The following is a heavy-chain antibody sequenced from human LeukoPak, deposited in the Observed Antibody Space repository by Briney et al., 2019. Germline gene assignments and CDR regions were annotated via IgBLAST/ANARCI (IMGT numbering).Heavy chain of an antibody. V-gene: IGHV1-2*06. J-gene: IGHJ4*02. CDR1: AYDFTGYH. D-gene: IGHD3-22*01. Sequence: ASVKVSCKVVAYDFTGYHIHWVRLAPGQGPEWMGRLNPNTGHAVYAFKFQGRVTITRDTSSSTAYMELSSLRSEDTAVYYCARVYYDSSGYSIDYWGQGTLVTVSS. CDR2: LNPNTGHA. CDR3: ARVYYDSSGYSIDY.